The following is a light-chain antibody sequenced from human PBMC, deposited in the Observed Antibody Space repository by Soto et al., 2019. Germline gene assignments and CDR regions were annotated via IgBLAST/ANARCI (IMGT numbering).Light chain of an antibody. CDR1: QSLSSSY. Sequence: EIVLTQSLGALSLSPGVGATLSCRASQSLSSSYVAWYQQKLGQPPRLLIYGASNRATGIPDRFSGSWSGTEFTLTISRLEPEDFAVYYCQQYGISPSYTFAQGTK. V-gene: IGKV3-20*01. J-gene: IGKJ2*01. CDR2: GAS. CDR3: QQYGISPSYT.